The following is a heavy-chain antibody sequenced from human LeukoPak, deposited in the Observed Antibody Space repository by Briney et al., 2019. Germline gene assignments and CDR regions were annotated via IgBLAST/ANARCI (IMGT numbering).Heavy chain of an antibody. CDR2: IKEDGSER. CDR3: PRDKASGSSYGCSFHF. CDR1: GFTFNYYW. J-gene: IGHJ3*01. D-gene: IGHD1-26*01. V-gene: IGHV3-7*01. Sequence: GGSLRLSCAASGFTFNYYWMTWVRQGPGKGLEWVATIKEDGSERYYVESVKGRFTISRDNAKNSLYLQMNSLRVEDTALYYCPRDKASGSSYGCSFHFWGQGAMVTVSS.